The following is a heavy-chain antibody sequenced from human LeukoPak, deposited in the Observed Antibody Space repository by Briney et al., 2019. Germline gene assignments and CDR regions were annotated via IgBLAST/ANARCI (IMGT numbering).Heavy chain of an antibody. Sequence: SGGSLRLSCAASGFIFSSYWMSWVRQAPGKGLEWVANIKQDGSEKYYVDSVKGRFTISRDNGKNSMYLQINSLRAEDTAVYSCARWAGGHYDYWGQGTLVTVSS. CDR3: ARWAGGHYDY. CDR2: IKQDGSEK. J-gene: IGHJ4*02. CDR1: GFIFSSYW. V-gene: IGHV3-7*01. D-gene: IGHD1-26*01.